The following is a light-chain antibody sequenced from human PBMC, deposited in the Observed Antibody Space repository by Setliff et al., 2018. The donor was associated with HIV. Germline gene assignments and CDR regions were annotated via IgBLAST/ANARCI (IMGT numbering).Light chain of an antibody. V-gene: IGLV1-44*01. J-gene: IGLJ2*01. CDR2: NNN. CDR1: SSNIGSNT. CDR3: AAWDDSLNGVV. Sequence: SALTQPPSASGTPGQRVTISCSGSSSNIGSNTVNWYQQLPGTAPTLLIYNNNQRPSGVPDRFSGSKSGTSASLAISGLQSEDEADYYCAAWDDSLNGVVFGGGTKVT.